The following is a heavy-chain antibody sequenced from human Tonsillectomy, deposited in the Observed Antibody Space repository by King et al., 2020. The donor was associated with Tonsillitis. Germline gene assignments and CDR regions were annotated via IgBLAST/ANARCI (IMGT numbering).Heavy chain of an antibody. D-gene: IGHD5-18*01. CDR1: GFTFSSYE. J-gene: IGHJ4*02. CDR3: ARAAQRGYSYGYSDY. V-gene: IGHV3-48*03. Sequence: VQLVESGGGLVQPGGSLRLSCGASGFTFSSYEMNWVRQAPGKGLEWVSYISSSGSTIYYADFVKGRFTISRDNAKNSLYLQMNSLRAEDTAIYYCARAAQRGYSYGYSDYWGQGTLVTVSS. CDR2: ISSSGSTI.